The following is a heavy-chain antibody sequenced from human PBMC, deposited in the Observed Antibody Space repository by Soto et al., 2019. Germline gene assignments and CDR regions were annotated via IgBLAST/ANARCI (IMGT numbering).Heavy chain of an antibody. CDR2: ISPKSGGT. CDR3: ARPPGYISDWYYFDL. J-gene: IGHJ4*02. CDR1: GYTNSVYH. D-gene: IGHD3-9*01. V-gene: IGHV1-2*02. Sequence: SVKVSCKGSGYTNSVYHMHWVRKAPGQGFEWMGRISPKSGGTNYAQKFQGRVSVTWDTSLKTAYMELSSLMSEDTAVYYCARPPGYISDWYYFDLWGQGTQVTVSS.